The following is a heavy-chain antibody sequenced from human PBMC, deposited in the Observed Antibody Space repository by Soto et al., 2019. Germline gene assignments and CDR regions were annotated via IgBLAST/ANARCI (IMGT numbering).Heavy chain of an antibody. Sequence: ASVKVSCKATGYIFTSFGISWVRQALGQGPEWMGWISAYDGHTNLGQKLKDRVTMTTDTPTSAAYMELRNLRSDDTAVYYCARRKRWNDCGYYEYVMDVWGQGTTVTVSS. V-gene: IGHV1-18*04. J-gene: IGHJ6*02. D-gene: IGHD1-1*01. CDR1: GYIFTSFG. CDR2: ISAYDGHT. CDR3: ARRKRWNDCGYYEYVMDV.